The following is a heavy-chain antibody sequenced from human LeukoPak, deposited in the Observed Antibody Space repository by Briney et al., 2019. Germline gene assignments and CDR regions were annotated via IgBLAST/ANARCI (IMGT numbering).Heavy chain of an antibody. J-gene: IGHJ3*02. D-gene: IGHD2-15*01. CDR2: INHSGST. V-gene: IGHV4-34*01. CDR1: GGPFSGYY. CDR3: ARRPCSGGSCYFRTDAFDI. Sequence: PSETLSLTCAVYGGPFSGYYWSWIRQPPGKGLEWIGEINHSGSTNYNPSLKSRVTMSVDTSKNQFSLKLSSVTAADTAVYYCARRPCSGGSCYFRTDAFDIWGQGTMVTVSS.